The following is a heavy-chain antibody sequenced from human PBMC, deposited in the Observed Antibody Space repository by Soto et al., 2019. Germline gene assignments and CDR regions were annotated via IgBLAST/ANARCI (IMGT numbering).Heavy chain of an antibody. D-gene: IGHD2-15*01. CDR3: ARASLMLRQKAIEYFQH. CDR1: GYTFTSYD. V-gene: IGHV1-8*01. J-gene: IGHJ1*01. CDR2: MNPNSGNT. Sequence: QVQLVQSGAEVKKPGASVKVSCKASGYTFTSYDINWVRQATGQGLEWMGWMNPNSGNTGYAQKFQGRVTMTRNTSISTAYMELSSLRSEDTAVYYCARASLMLRQKAIEYFQHWGQGTLVTVSS.